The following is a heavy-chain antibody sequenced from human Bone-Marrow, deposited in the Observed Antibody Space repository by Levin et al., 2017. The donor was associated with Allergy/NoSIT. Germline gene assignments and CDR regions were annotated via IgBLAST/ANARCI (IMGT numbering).Heavy chain of an antibody. D-gene: IGHD3-10*01. J-gene: IGHJ4*02. CDR1: GYSFTSYW. Sequence: GESLKISCKGSGYSFTSYWISWVRQMPGKGLEWMGRIDPSDSYTNYSPSFQGHVTISADKSISTAYLQWSSLKASDTAMYYCATLWFGEFHFDYWGQGTLVTVSS. CDR3: ATLWFGEFHFDY. V-gene: IGHV5-10-1*01. CDR2: IDPSDSYT.